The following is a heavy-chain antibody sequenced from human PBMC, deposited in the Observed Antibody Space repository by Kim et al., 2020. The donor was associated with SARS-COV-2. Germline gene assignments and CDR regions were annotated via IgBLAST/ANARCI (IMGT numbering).Heavy chain of an antibody. Sequence: SETLSLTCTVSGASISSSTYYWAWIRQPPGTGPEWIGTIYYSGSTYYNPSLKSRVTISVDTSKNEFSLRPSSVTAADTAVYYCARHYCGTATCFRVMDVWGQGTTVTVSS. CDR3: ARHYCGTATCFRVMDV. CDR1: GASISSSTYY. CDR2: IYYSGST. J-gene: IGHJ6*02. V-gene: IGHV4-39*01. D-gene: IGHD2-2*01.